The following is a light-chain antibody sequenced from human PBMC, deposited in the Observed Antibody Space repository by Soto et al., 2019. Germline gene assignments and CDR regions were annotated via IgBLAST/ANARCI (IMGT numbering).Light chain of an antibody. Sequence: DIQMTQTPSPLSASVGDRVTITCRASQSISNYLNWYQQKPGKAPKLLMYAASSLQSGVPSRFSGSASGTDFTLTISSLQPEDFATYYCQQSYSTPRTFGQGTKVEIK. CDR1: QSISNY. CDR3: QQSYSTPRT. CDR2: AAS. V-gene: IGKV1-39*01. J-gene: IGKJ1*01.